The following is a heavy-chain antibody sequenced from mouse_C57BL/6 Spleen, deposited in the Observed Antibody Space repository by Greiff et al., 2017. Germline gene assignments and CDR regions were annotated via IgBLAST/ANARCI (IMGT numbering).Heavy chain of an antibody. D-gene: IGHD1-1*01. CDR2: ISSGSSTI. Sequence: EVQLVESGGGLVKPGGSLKLSCAASGFTFSDYGMHWVRQAPEKGLEWVAYISSGSSTIYYADTVKGRFTISRDNAKNTLFLQMTSLRSEDTAMYYCARPDYGSSDGAMDYWGQGTSVTVSS. CDR1: GFTFSDYG. CDR3: ARPDYGSSDGAMDY. V-gene: IGHV5-17*01. J-gene: IGHJ4*01.